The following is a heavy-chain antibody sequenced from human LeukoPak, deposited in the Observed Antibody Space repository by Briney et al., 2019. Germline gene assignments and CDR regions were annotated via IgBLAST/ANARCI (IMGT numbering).Heavy chain of an antibody. Sequence: PSETLSLTCGVRGVSITIYHWRWIRQSPTEALEWMGEIAPSGYTIYNPSLKSRVTMSVDTAKTQLSLSLTSLTAADTAIYYCARIRCGQTEHRCYNYWGRGALVTVSS. CDR1: GVSITIYH. D-gene: IGHD3-10*01. CDR3: ARIRCGQTEHRCYNY. CDR2: IAPSGYT. J-gene: IGHJ4*02. V-gene: IGHV4-34*10.